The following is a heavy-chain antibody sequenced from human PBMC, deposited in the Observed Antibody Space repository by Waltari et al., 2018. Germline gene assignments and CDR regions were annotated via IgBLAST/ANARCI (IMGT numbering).Heavy chain of an antibody. Sequence: QVQLVQSESELKKPGASVKISCKASGYIFNKYVINWVRQAPGQGLEWMGWSNTNTGNPTYAQGFAGHFVFSLDTSVSTAYLQIPSLRAGDTAMYYCTRGINLHDLWGQGTLVTVSS. J-gene: IGHJ5*02. D-gene: IGHD1-20*01. CDR3: TRGINLHDL. V-gene: IGHV7-4-1*01. CDR2: SNTNTGNP. CDR1: GYIFNKYV.